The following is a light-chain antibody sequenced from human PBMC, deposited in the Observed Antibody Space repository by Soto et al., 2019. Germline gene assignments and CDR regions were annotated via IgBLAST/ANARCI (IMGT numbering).Light chain of an antibody. CDR2: RND. V-gene: IGLV1-47*01. CDR3: SAWDDSLSGPV. J-gene: IGLJ3*02. Sequence: QSVLTQPPSASGTPGQRGTISCSGSSSNIGSNYVYWYRQLPGTAPNVLIYRNDERPSGVPARFSGSKSGSSASLAISGLRSEDEADYYCSAWDDSLSGPVFGRGTKLTVL. CDR1: SSNIGSNY.